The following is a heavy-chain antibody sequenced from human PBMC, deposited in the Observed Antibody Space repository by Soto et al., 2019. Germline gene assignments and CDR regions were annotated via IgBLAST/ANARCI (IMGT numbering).Heavy chain of an antibody. D-gene: IGHD3-10*01. V-gene: IGHV3-23*01. CDR2: ISGSGGST. Sequence: GGSLILSCAASGFTFSSYAMSWVRQAPGKGLEWVSAISGSGGSTYYADSVKGRFTISRDNSKNTLYLQMNSLRAEDTAVYYCAKHLGYEYYGSGSYGLDYWGQGTLVTVSS. CDR3: AKHLGYEYYGSGSYGLDY. J-gene: IGHJ4*02. CDR1: GFTFSSYA.